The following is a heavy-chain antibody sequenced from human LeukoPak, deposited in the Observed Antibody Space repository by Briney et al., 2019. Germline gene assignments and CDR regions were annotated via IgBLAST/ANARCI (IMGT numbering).Heavy chain of an antibody. CDR3: ARVKTFAAAFDI. V-gene: IGHV3-23*01. J-gene: IGHJ3*02. D-gene: IGHD6-25*01. CDR2: ISGSGGST. CDR1: GFTFSSYG. Sequence: GGSLRLSCAASGFTFSSYGMSWVRQAPGKGLEWVSAISGSGGSTYYADSVKGRFTISRDNSKNTLYLQMNSLRAEDTAVYYCARVKTFAAAFDIWGQGTMVTVSS.